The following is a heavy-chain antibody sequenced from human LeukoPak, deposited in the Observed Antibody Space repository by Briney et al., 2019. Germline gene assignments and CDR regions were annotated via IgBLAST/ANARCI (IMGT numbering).Heavy chain of an antibody. D-gene: IGHD3-3*01. CDR1: GGSISSYY. CDR2: IYYSGST. Sequence: PSETLSLTCTVSGGSISSYYWSWIRQPPGKGLEWIGYIYYSGSTNYNPSLKSRVTISVDTSKNQFSLKLSSVTAADTAVYYCAREHGGYYFMEPANYFDYWGQGTLVTVSS. J-gene: IGHJ4*02. CDR3: AREHGGYYFMEPANYFDY. V-gene: IGHV4-59*12.